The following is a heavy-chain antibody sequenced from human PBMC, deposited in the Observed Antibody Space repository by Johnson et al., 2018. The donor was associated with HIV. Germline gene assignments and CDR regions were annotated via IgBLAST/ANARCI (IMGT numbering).Heavy chain of an antibody. J-gene: IGHJ3*02. CDR1: GFTFSSYA. CDR3: ARSVHDYSDYLWGRDACDI. Sequence: EVQLVESGGGLVQPGGSLRLSCAASGFTFSSYAMHWVRQAPGKGLEYVSAISSNGGSTYYANSVKGRFTICRDKSKNTMYLQMGSLRAEDTAVYYCARSVHDYSDYLWGRDACDIWGQGTMVIVSS. D-gene: IGHD4-11*01. CDR2: ISSNGGST. V-gene: IGHV3-64*01.